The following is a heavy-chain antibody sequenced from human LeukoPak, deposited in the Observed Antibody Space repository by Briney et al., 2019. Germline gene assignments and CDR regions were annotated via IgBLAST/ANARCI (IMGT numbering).Heavy chain of an antibody. Sequence: GGSLRLSCAASGFTFSSYSMNWVRQAPGKGLEWVSSISSSSSYIYHADSVKGRFTISRDNAKNSLYLQMNSLRAEDTAVYYCARGWEVTTPTDYWGQGTLVTVSS. D-gene: IGHD4-17*01. CDR1: GFTFSSYS. CDR3: ARGWEVTTPTDY. CDR2: ISSSSSYI. V-gene: IGHV3-21*01. J-gene: IGHJ4*02.